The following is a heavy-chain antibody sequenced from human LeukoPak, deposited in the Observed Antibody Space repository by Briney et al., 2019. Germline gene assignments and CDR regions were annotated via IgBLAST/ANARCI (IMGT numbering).Heavy chain of an antibody. D-gene: IGHD3-3*01. V-gene: IGHV1-69*05. J-gene: IGHJ4*02. Sequence: SVKVSCKASGGTFSSYAISWVRQAPGQGLEWMGGIIPIFGTANYAQKFQGRVTITTDESTSTAYMELSSLRSEDTAVYYCARGKGFSTYFDYWGQGTLVTVSS. CDR1: GGTFSSYA. CDR3: ARGKGFSTYFDY. CDR2: IIPIFGTA.